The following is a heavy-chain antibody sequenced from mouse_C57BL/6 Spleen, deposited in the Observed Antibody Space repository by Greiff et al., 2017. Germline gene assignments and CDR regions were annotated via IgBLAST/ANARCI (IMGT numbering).Heavy chain of an antibody. CDR2: IYPGDGDT. D-gene: IGHD1-1*01. Sequence: VQLQQSGAELVKPGASVKISCKASGYAFSSYWMNWVKQRPGKGLEWIGQIYPGDGDTNYNGKCKGKATLTADKSSSTAYMQLSSLTSEDSAVYFCARSPYYYGSRGNWYFDVWGTGTTVTVSS. V-gene: IGHV1-80*01. CDR1: GYAFSSYW. CDR3: ARSPYYYGSRGNWYFDV. J-gene: IGHJ1*03.